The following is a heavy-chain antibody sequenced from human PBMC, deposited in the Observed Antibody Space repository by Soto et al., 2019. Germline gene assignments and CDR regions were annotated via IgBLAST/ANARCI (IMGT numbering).Heavy chain of an antibody. CDR3: ANEHKSITIFDVGGMDV. D-gene: IGHD3-3*01. J-gene: IGHJ6*02. V-gene: IGHV4-39*01. CDR2: IYYSGST. CDR1: GGSISTSSYY. Sequence: SETLSLTCTVSGGSISTSSYYWGWIRQPPGKGLEWIGSIYYSGSTYYKPSLKNRVNISVDMSKNQISLKLSSVTAADTAVYYCANEHKSITIFDVGGMDVWGRGTTVTVSS.